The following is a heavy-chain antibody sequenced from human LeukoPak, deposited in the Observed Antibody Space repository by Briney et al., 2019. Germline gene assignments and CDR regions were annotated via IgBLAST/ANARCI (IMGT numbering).Heavy chain of an antibody. V-gene: IGHV4-34*01. J-gene: IGHJ5*02. D-gene: IGHD2-15*01. CDR3: ARFRAATGWFDP. CDR1: GGSFSGYY. Sequence: PSETLSLTCAVYGGSFSGYYWSWIRQPPGKGLEWIGEINHSGSTNYNPSLKSRVTISVDTSKNQFSLKLSSVTAADTAVYYCARFRAATGWFDPWGQGTLVTVSS. CDR2: INHSGST.